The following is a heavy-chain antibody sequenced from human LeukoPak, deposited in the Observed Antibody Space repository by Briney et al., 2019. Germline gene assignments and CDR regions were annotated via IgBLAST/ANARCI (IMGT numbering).Heavy chain of an antibody. V-gene: IGHV3-15*01. CDR1: GFTFSNAW. Sequence: AGGSLSLSCAASGFTFSNAWMSWVRQAPGKGLEWVGRIKSKTDGGTTDYAAPVKGRFTISRDDSKNTLYLQMNSLKTEDTAVYYCTTAANYYDSSGYLDYWGQGTLVTVSS. J-gene: IGHJ4*02. CDR2: IKSKTDGGTT. D-gene: IGHD3-22*01. CDR3: TTAANYYDSSGYLDY.